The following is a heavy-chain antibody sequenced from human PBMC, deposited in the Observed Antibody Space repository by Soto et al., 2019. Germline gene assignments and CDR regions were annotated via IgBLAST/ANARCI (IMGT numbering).Heavy chain of an antibody. V-gene: IGHV1-69*13. CDR2: IIPIFGTA. Sequence: GASVKVSCKASGGTFISYAISWVRQAPGQGLEWMGGIIPIFGTANYAQKFQGRVTITADESTSTAYMELSSLRSEDTAVYYCATGYCSGGSCYGRRTHYYYYGMDVWGQGTTVTVSS. CDR1: GGTFISYA. CDR3: ATGYCSGGSCYGRRTHYYYYGMDV. D-gene: IGHD2-15*01. J-gene: IGHJ6*02.